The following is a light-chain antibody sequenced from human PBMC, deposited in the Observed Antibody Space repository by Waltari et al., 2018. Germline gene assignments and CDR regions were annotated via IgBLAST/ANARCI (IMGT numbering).Light chain of an antibody. CDR3: SSYTSSTTPV. CDR2: EVR. V-gene: IGLV2-14*01. J-gene: IGLJ1*01. Sequence: QSALTQPASVSGSPGQSITISCTGPRRDVGGSTYVPWYQQHPGKAPKLIIYEVRIRPSGVSDRFSGSKSGNTASLTISGLQAEDEADYYCSSYTSSTTPVFGTGTTVTVL. CDR1: RRDVGGSTY.